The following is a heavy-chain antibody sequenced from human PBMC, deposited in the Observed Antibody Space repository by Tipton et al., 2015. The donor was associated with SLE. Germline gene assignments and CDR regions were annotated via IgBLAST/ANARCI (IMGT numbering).Heavy chain of an antibody. Sequence: QVQLVQSGAEVKKPGASVKVSCKAAGYTFTSYDINWVRQDTGQGLEWMGWMNPNSGNRGSAQKFQGRVTMTRNTSISPAYMELSSLTFADTAVYYCARFGGQWLVQGYFDYWGQGTLVTVSS. CDR3: ARFGGQWLVQGYFDY. CDR1: GYTFTSYD. CDR2: MNPNSGNR. D-gene: IGHD6-19*01. V-gene: IGHV1-8*01. J-gene: IGHJ4*02.